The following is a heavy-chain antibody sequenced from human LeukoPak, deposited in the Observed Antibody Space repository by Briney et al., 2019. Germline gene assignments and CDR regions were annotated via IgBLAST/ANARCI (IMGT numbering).Heavy chain of an antibody. D-gene: IGHD6-6*01. V-gene: IGHV4-39*01. Sequence: SETLSLTCTVSGGSISSYYWSWIRQPPGKGLEWIGSIYYSGSTYYNPSLKSRVTISVDTSKNQFSLKLTSVTAADTAVYYCARQWQLVLPYFDYWGQGTLVTVSS. CDR3: ARQWQLVLPYFDY. J-gene: IGHJ4*02. CDR2: IYYSGST. CDR1: GGSISSYY.